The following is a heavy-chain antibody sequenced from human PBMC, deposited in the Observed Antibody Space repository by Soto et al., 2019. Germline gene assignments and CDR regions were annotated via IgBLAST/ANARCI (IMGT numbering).Heavy chain of an antibody. D-gene: IGHD4-17*01. CDR2: MNPNSGNT. J-gene: IGHJ3*02. CDR1: GYTFPSYD. CDR3: AREMATVVPDAFDI. V-gene: IGHV1-8*01. Sequence: ASVKVSCKASGYTFPSYDINWVRQATGQGLEWMGWMNPNSGNTGYAQKFQGRVTMTRNTSISTAYMELSSLRSEDTAVYYCAREMATVVPDAFDIWGQGTMVTVSS.